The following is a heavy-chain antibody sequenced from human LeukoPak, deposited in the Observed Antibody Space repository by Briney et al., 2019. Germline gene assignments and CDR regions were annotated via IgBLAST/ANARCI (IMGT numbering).Heavy chain of an antibody. CDR2: IKQDGSAK. CDR3: ARRYFDS. Sequence: GGSLRLSCAASGFTFSDYWMHWVRQAPGKGLEWVANIKQDGSAKYYVDSVKGRFTISRDNAKNSLYLQMNSLRTEDTAVYYCARRYFDSWGQGTLVTVSS. CDR1: GFTFSDYW. V-gene: IGHV3-7*03. J-gene: IGHJ4*02.